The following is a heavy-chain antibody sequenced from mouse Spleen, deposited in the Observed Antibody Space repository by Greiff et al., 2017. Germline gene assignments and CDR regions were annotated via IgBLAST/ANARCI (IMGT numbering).Heavy chain of an antibody. Sequence: EVKLVESGPELVKPGASVKISCKASGYSFTGYYMHWVKQSHVKSLEWIGRINPYNGATSYNQNFKDKASLTVDKSSSTAYMELHSLTSEDSAVYYCARGEYGNLGYYAMDYWGQGTSVTVSS. CDR1: GYSFTGYY. D-gene: IGHD2-1*01. CDR2: INPYNGAT. V-gene: IGHV1-31*01. CDR3: ARGEYGNLGYYAMDY. J-gene: IGHJ4*01.